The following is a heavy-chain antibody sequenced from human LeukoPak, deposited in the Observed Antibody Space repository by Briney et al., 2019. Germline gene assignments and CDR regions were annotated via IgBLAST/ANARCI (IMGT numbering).Heavy chain of an antibody. Sequence: GGSLRLSCAASGFTFSSYGMHWVRQAPGKGLEWVAVISYDGSNKYYADSVKGRFTISRDNSKNTLYLQMNSLRAEDTAVYYCAYIVATRAPRTFDIWGQGTMVTVSS. J-gene: IGHJ3*02. D-gene: IGHD5-12*01. CDR3: AYIVATRAPRTFDI. CDR2: ISYDGSNK. CDR1: GFTFSSYG. V-gene: IGHV3-30*03.